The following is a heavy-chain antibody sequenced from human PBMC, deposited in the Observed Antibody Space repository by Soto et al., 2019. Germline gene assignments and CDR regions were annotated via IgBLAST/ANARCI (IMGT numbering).Heavy chain of an antibody. J-gene: IGHJ5*02. CDR1: GGSCSSYY. CDR2: INHRGST. V-gene: IGHV4-34*01. CDR3: ARGEGRLVGTWFDP. Sequence: KSSDTLSLTCDIYGGSCSSYYSNWIRQPPGKGLEWLGEINHRGSTNYTPSLESRVTISLDTSKTQFSLKLTSVTAADTAVYYCARGEGRLVGTWFDPWGQGTLVTVSS. D-gene: IGHD5-12*01.